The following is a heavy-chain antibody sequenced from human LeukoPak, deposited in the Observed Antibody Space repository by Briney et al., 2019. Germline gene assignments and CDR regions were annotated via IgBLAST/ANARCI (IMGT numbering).Heavy chain of an antibody. CDR3: ARHSSSSGWFDP. CDR1: GGSISSHY. Sequence: PSETLSLTCTVSGGSISSHYWSWIRQPPGKGLEWIGYIYYSGSTNYNPSLKSRVTISVDTSKNQFSPKLSSVTAADTAVYYCARHSSSSGWFDPWGQGTLVTVSS. J-gene: IGHJ5*02. CDR2: IYYSGST. V-gene: IGHV4-59*11. D-gene: IGHD6-6*01.